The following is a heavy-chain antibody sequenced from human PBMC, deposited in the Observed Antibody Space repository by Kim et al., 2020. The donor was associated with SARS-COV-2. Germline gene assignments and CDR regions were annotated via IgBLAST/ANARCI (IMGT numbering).Heavy chain of an antibody. CDR1: GFTLGDYY. CDR2: ISPSSTYT. D-gene: IGHD6-19*01. Sequence: GGSLRLSCAASGFTLGDYYVNWIRQAPGKGLEWISYISPSSTYTNYADSVKGRFTISRDNAKNSLFLQMNSLSPEDTAVYYCARDQEVWYNIDWIRGAPMDDWGQGTTVTV. J-gene: IGHJ6*02. V-gene: IGHV3-11*05. CDR3: ARDQEVWYNIDWIRGAPMDD.